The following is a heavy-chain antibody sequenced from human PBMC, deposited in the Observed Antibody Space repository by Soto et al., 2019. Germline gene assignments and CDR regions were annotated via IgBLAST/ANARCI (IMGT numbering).Heavy chain of an antibody. Sequence: ASVKVSCKTSGYPFPSFEVHWIRQAPGQRPEWMGGISNAGSGNTKYSQKFQDRLTITGDKRATTVYMALSSLTSEDTATYYCARESNHYQDFFQNWGQGTRSPSPQ. J-gene: IGHJ4*02. CDR2: ISNAGSGNT. D-gene: IGHD2-2*01. CDR3: ARESNHYQDFFQN. V-gene: IGHV1-3*01. CDR1: GYPFPSFE.